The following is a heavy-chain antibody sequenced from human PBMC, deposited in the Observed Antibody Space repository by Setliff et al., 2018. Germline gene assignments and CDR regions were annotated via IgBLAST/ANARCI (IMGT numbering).Heavy chain of an antibody. CDR1: RGSINSHY. J-gene: IGHJ6*03. CDR2: IYHSGSI. V-gene: IGHV4-4*07. CDR3: ARGLEGEDYFYYMDV. D-gene: IGHD2-21*01. Sequence: SETLSLTCTVSRGSINSHYWSWIRQPAGKGLEWIGEIYHSGSINYNPSLKSRVTMSVDKSKNQFSLKLTSVTAADTAVYYCARGLEGEDYFYYMDVWGKGNTVTV.